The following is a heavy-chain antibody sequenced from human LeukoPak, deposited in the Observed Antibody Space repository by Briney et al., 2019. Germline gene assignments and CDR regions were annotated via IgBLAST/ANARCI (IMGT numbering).Heavy chain of an antibody. CDR2: IIPIFGTA. CDR3: ARDLDPAAIPYYYYYMDV. J-gene: IGHJ6*03. Sequence: SVKVSCKASGGTFSSYDISWVRQAPGQGLEWMGGIIPIFGTANYAQKFQGRVTITADESTSTAYMELSSLGSEDTAVYYCARDLDPAAIPYYYYYMDVWGKGTTVTVSS. CDR1: GGTFSSYD. V-gene: IGHV1-69*01. D-gene: IGHD2-2*01.